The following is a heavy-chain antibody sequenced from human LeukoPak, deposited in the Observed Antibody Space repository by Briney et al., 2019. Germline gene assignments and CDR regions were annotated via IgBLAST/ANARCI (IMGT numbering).Heavy chain of an antibody. CDR2: IKSDGSRT. Sequence: GGSLRLSCAASGFTFSSHWVHWVRQAPGKGLVWVSRIKSDGSRTNYADSVKGRFTISRDNAKNMLYLQMNSLRAEDTAIYYCARDSIEGATRFDFWGQGILVTVSS. CDR1: GFTFSSHW. D-gene: IGHD1-26*01. CDR3: ARDSIEGATRFDF. V-gene: IGHV3-74*01. J-gene: IGHJ4*02.